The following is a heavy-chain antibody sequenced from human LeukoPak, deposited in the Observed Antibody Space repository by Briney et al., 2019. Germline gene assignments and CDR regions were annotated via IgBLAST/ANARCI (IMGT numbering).Heavy chain of an antibody. D-gene: IGHD5-18*01. CDR3: ARRGVGLHKYYFDY. CDR2: IYYSGST. J-gene: IGHJ4*02. CDR1: GGSISSSSYY. V-gene: IGHV4-39*01. Sequence: KASETLSLTCTVSGGSISSSSYYWGWIRQPPGKGLEWIGSIYYSGSTYYNPSLKSRVTISVDTSKNQFSLKLSSVTAADTAVYYCARRGVGLHKYYFDYWGQGTLVTVSS.